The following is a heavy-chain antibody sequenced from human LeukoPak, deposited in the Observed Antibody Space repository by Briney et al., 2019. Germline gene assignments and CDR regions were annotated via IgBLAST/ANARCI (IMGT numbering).Heavy chain of an antibody. D-gene: IGHD3-10*01. CDR3: ARQRGGDAFDI. CDR2: ITHSGST. V-gene: IGHV4-34*01. Sequence: SETLSLTCAVYGESFSGHYWSWIRQPPGKGLEWIGEITHSGSTNYNPSLKSRVSISVDTSKNQFSLKLSSVTAADTAVYYCARQRGGDAFDIWGQGTMVTVSS. J-gene: IGHJ3*02. CDR1: GESFSGHY.